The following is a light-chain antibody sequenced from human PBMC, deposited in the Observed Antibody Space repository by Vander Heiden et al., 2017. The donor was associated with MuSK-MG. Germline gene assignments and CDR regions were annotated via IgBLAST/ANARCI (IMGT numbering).Light chain of an antibody. J-gene: IGKJ4*01. CDR1: QSVSSN. CDR3: QQYDKWPPLT. CDR2: GAS. Sequence: EVVMTQSPATLSVSPGERATLSCRASQSVSSNLAWYQQKPGQAPRLLIYGASTRATDTPDRFSGSGSGTEFTLTISSLQSEDFAVYYCQQYDKWPPLTFGGGTKVEIK. V-gene: IGKV3-15*01.